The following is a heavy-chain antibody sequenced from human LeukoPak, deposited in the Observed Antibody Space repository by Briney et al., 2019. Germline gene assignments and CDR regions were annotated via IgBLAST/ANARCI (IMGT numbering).Heavy chain of an antibody. CDR2: IRGSGGST. V-gene: IGHV3-23*01. D-gene: IGHD3-10*01. CDR1: GFTFSTYA. Sequence: GGSLRLSCAASGFTFSTYAMSWVRQAPGKGLEWVSGIRGSGGSTYYADSVKGRFTISRDNSKNTVYLQMNSLRDEDTAVYYCAKVWGQYGSCSGLEYWGQGTLVTVSS. CDR3: AKVWGQYGSCSGLEY. J-gene: IGHJ4*02.